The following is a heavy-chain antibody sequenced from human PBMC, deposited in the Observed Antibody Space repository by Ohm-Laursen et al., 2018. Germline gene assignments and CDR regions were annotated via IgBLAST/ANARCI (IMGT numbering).Heavy chain of an antibody. CDR1: GFTFSSYG. CDR2: ISRSGGGT. J-gene: IGHJ6*02. Sequence: GSLRLSCAASGFTFSSYGMSWVRQAPGKGPEWVSSISRSGGGTYYADSVKGRFTISRDDSKNTLYLQMSSLRAEDTALYYCARDRLTVRTHYGMDVWGQGTTVTVSS. V-gene: IGHV3-23*01. D-gene: IGHD4-17*01. CDR3: ARDRLTVRTHYGMDV.